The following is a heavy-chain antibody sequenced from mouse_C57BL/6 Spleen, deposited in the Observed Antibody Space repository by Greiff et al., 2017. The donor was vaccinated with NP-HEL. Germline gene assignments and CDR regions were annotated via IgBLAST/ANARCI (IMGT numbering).Heavy chain of an antibody. CDR3: ARQLGPDYYAMDY. V-gene: IGHV5-12*01. CDR1: GFTFSDYY. CDR2: ISNGGGST. Sequence: DVMLVESGGGLVQPGGSLKLSCAASGFTFSDYYMYWVRQTPEKRLEWVAYISNGGGSTYYPDTVKGRFTISRDNAKNTLYLQMSRLKSEDTAMYYCARQLGPDYYAMDYWGQGTSVTVSS. D-gene: IGHD4-1*01. J-gene: IGHJ4*01.